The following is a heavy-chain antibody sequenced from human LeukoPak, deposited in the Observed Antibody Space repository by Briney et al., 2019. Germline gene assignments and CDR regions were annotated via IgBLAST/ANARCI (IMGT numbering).Heavy chain of an antibody. D-gene: IGHD3-10*01. V-gene: IGHV3-48*04. Sequence: PGGSLRLSCAASGFTFSSYSMNWVRQAPGKGLEWVSYISSSSSTIYYADSVKGRFTISRDNAKNSLYLQMNSLRAEDTAVYYCARSNSLLWFGELLDYWGQGTLVTVSS. J-gene: IGHJ4*02. CDR1: GFTFSSYS. CDR3: ARSNSLLWFGELLDY. CDR2: ISSSSSTI.